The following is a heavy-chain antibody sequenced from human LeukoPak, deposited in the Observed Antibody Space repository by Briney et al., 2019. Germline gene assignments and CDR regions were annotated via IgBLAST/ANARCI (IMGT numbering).Heavy chain of an antibody. CDR3: ARAPDYYDSGSYLWFDP. CDR2: IYTSGST. J-gene: IGHJ5*02. Sequence: PSETLSLTCTVSGGSISSYYWSWIRQPAGKGLEWIGRIYTSGSTNCNPSLKSRFTMSVDTSKNQFSLKLSSVTAADTAVYYCARAPDYYDSGSYLWFDPWGQGTLVTVSS. V-gene: IGHV4-4*07. CDR1: GGSISSYY. D-gene: IGHD3-10*01.